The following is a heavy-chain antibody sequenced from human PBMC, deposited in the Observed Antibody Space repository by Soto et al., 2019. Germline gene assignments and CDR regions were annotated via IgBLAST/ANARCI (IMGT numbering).Heavy chain of an antibody. D-gene: IGHD6-6*01. V-gene: IGHV3-11*01. J-gene: IGHJ6*03. CDR1: GFTFSDYY. CDR2: ISSSGSTI. Sequence: GGSLRLSCAASGFTFSDYYMSWIRQAPGEGLEWVSYISSSGSTIYYADSVKGRFTISRDNAKNSLYLQMNSLRAEDTAVYYCARGYSSSVKYYYYYYMGVWGKGTTVTVSS. CDR3: ARGYSSSVKYYYYYYMGV.